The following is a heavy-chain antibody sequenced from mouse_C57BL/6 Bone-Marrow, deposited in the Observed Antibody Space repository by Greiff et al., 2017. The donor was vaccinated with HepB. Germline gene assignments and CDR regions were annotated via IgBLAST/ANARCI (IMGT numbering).Heavy chain of an antibody. J-gene: IGHJ2*01. D-gene: IGHD2-10*01. V-gene: IGHV3-6*01. Sequence: EVHLVESGPGLVKPSQSLSLTCSVTGYSITSGYYWNWIRQFPGNKLEWMGYISYDGSNNYNPSLKNRISITRDTSKNQFFLKLNSVTTEDTATYYCARGTPILLPLDYWGQGTTLTVSS. CDR1: GYSITSGYY. CDR2: ISYDGSN. CDR3: ARGTPILLPLDY.